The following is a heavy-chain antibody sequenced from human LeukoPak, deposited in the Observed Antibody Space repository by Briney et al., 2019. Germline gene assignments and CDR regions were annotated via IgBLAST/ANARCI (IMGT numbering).Heavy chain of an antibody. CDR3: AREGQYRLLRPYYYYGMDV. J-gene: IGHJ6*02. V-gene: IGHV1-18*01. D-gene: IGHD2-2*01. CDR1: GYTFTSYG. CDR2: ISAYNGNT. Sequence: ASVKVSCKASGYTFTSYGISWVRQAPGQGLEWMGWISAYNGNTNYAQKLQGRVTMTTDTSTSTAYMELRSLRSDDTAVYYCAREGQYRLLRPYYYYGMDVWGQGTTVTVSS.